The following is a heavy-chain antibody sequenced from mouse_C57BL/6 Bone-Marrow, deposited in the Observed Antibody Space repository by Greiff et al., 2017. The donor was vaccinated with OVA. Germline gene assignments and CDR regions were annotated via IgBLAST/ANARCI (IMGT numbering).Heavy chain of an antibody. Sequence: QVQLKQPGAELVKPGASVKLSCKASGYTFTSYGISWVKQRTGQGLEWIGEIYPRSGNTYYNEKFKGKATLTADKSSSTAYMELRSLTSEDSAVYFCARDGYYLYYYAMDYWGQGTSVTVSS. CDR2: IYPRSGNT. V-gene: IGHV1-81*01. CDR1: GYTFTSYG. J-gene: IGHJ4*01. D-gene: IGHD2-3*01. CDR3: ARDGYYLYYYAMDY.